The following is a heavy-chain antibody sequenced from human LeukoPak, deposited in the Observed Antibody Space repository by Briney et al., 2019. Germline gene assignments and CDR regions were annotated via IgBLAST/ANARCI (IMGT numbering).Heavy chain of an antibody. V-gene: IGHV4-61*02. CDR1: GGSISSGSCY. J-gene: IGHJ5*02. CDR3: ARESPDIVVVPAAFFDP. D-gene: IGHD2-2*01. Sequence: PSETLSLTCTVSGGSISSGSCYWSWIRQPAGKGLEWIGRIYTSGSTNYNPSLKSRVTISVDTSKNQFSLKLSSVTAADTAVYYCARESPDIVVVPAAFFDPWGQGTLVTVSS. CDR2: IYTSGST.